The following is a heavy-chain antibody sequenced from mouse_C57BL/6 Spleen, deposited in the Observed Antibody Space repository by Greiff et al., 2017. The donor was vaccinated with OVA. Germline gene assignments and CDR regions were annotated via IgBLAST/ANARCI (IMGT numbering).Heavy chain of an antibody. V-gene: IGHV14-2*01. CDR1: GFNIKDYY. CDR2: IDPEDGET. CDR3: ARDYYCSSGLADY. Sequence: EVKLMESGAELVKPGASVKLSCTASGFNIKDYYMHWVKQRTEQGLEWIGRIDPEDGETKYAPQFQGKAPITADTSSNTASLQLSSLTSEDTAVYDCARDYYCSSGLADYWGQGTSVTVSA. J-gene: IGHJ4*01. D-gene: IGHD1-1*01.